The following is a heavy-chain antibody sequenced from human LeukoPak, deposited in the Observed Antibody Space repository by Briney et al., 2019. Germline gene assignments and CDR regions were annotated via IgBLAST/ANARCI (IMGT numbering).Heavy chain of an antibody. V-gene: IGHV1-46*01. CDR2: INPSGGST. D-gene: IGHD1-26*01. J-gene: IGHJ4*02. CDR1: GYTFTSYY. Sequence: GASVEVSCKASGYTFTSYYMHWVRQAPGQGLEWMGIINPSGGSTSYAQKFQGRVTMTRDTSISTAYMELSRLRSDDTAVYYCAILPRGELLFDYWGQGTLVTVSS. CDR3: AILPRGELLFDY.